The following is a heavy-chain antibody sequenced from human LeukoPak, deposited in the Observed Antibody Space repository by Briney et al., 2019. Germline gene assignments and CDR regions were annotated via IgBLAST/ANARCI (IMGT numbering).Heavy chain of an antibody. CDR2: TNAGNGNT. V-gene: IGHV1-3*01. Sequence: ASVKVSCKASGYTFTSYAMHWVRQAPGQRLEWMGWTNAGNGNTKYSQKFQGRVTITRDTSASTAYMELSSLRSEDTAVYYCARVYDSSGVPWFDPWGQGTLVTVSS. CDR1: GYTFTSYA. J-gene: IGHJ5*02. D-gene: IGHD3-22*01. CDR3: ARVYDSSGVPWFDP.